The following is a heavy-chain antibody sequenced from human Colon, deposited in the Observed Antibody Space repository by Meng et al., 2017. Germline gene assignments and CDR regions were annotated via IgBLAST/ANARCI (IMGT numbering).Heavy chain of an antibody. CDR2: IYHSGST. D-gene: IGHD4-17*01. CDR1: GGSISSSNW. Sequence: QVQLQESGPGLVKPSGTLSLTCAVSGGSISSSNWWSWIRQPPGKGLEWIGEIYHSGSTYSNASLKSRVTILIDRSKNQFSLKLSSVTAADTAVYYCARDRKHYGERGWFDPWGQGTLVTVSS. CDR3: ARDRKHYGERGWFDP. J-gene: IGHJ5*02. V-gene: IGHV4-4*02.